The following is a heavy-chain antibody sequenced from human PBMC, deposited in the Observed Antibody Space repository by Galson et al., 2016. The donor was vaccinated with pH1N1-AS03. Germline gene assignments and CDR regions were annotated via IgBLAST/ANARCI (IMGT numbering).Heavy chain of an antibody. D-gene: IGHD3-10*01. CDR3: ARGKEGYFYGMDV. Sequence: SLRLSCAGAGFTFSSHDMYWVRQPPGEGLEWVSASGTAGDTYYAGSVKGRFTISRENAKNSLYLQMNSLRAGDTAVYYCARGKEGYFYGMDVWGQGTTVTVSS. V-gene: IGHV3-13*01. CDR1: GFTFSSHD. CDR2: SGTAGDT. J-gene: IGHJ6*02.